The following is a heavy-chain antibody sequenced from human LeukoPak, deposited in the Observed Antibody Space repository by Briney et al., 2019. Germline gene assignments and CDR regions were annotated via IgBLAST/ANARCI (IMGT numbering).Heavy chain of an antibody. V-gene: IGHV3-74*01. Sequence: PGGSLRLSCAASGFTFSSYWMHWVRQAPGKWLVWVSRINSDGSSTSYADSVKGRFTISRDNAKNTLYLQMNSLRAEDTAVYYCAREYYYDSSGYYKVLDYLGQGTLVTVSS. CDR1: GFTFSSYW. CDR2: INSDGSST. CDR3: AREYYYDSSGYYKVLDY. D-gene: IGHD3-22*01. J-gene: IGHJ4*02.